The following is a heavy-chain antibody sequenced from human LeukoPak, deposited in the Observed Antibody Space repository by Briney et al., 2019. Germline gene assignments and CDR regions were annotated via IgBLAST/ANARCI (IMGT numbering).Heavy chain of an antibody. V-gene: IGHV4-4*02. CDR3: ARGDSSGYYYFDY. D-gene: IGHD3-22*01. CDR2: IYHSGST. Sequence: SGTLSLTCAVSDGSISNSNWWTWVRQPPGKGLVWIGQIYHSGSTNYNPSLKSRVTVSIDKSKNQISLKLSSVTAADTAVYYCARGDSSGYYYFDYWGQGTLVTVSS. CDR1: DGSISNSNW. J-gene: IGHJ4*02.